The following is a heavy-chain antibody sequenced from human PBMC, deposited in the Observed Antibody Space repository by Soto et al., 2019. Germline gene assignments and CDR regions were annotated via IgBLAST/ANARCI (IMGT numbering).Heavy chain of an antibody. CDR2: INYDGSSK. V-gene: IGHV3-33*01. J-gene: IGHJ6*02. CDR1: GFIFSAYG. D-gene: IGHD2-21*01. Sequence: QVHLVESGGGAVQAGRSLRVSCATSGFIFSAYGMHWVRQAPGKGLEWVAFINYDGSSKFYGDSVKGRFTVSRDNSKHTLFLQLNSLRGEDTATYYCARCKQKVIHCAMDVWGQGATVTVTS. CDR3: ARCKQKVIHCAMDV.